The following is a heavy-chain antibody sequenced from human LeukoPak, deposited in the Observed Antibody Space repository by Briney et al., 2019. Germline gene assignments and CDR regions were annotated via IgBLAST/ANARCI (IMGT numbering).Heavy chain of an antibody. Sequence: SETLSLTCTVSGYSISSGYYWGWIRQPPGKGLEWIGTMYHSGSTYYNPSLKSRVTISIDASKNQFSLKLSSVTAADTAVYYCARWVVATRFDPWGQGTLVTVSS. J-gene: IGHJ5*02. CDR1: GYSISSGYY. CDR2: MYHSGST. V-gene: IGHV4-38-2*02. CDR3: ARWVVATRFDP. D-gene: IGHD2-15*01.